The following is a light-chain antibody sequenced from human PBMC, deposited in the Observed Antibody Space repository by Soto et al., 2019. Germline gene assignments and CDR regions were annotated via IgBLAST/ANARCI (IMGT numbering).Light chain of an antibody. CDR2: GAS. Sequence: EIVLTQSPGTLSLSPGDRATLSCRASQSVGSNYLAWYQQKPGQAPRLLIYGASNRATGIPDTFSGSGSGTDCTLTLSRLEPEDFAVYYCQQYGSAPSTFGGGTKVEIK. CDR3: QQYGSAPST. J-gene: IGKJ4*01. V-gene: IGKV3-20*01. CDR1: QSVGSNY.